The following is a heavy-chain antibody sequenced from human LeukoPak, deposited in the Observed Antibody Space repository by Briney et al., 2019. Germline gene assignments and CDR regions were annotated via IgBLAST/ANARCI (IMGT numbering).Heavy chain of an antibody. D-gene: IGHD3-10*01. V-gene: IGHV3-23*01. CDR2: ISGSGGST. CDR1: GFTFSSYA. CDR3: AKDLGPMVRGVLMDY. Sequence: PGGSLRLSCAASGFTFSSYAMSWVRQAPGKGLEWVSAISGSGGSTYYADSVKGRFTISRDNSKNTLYLQMNSLRVEDTAVYYCAKDLGPMVRGVLMDYWGQGTLVTVSS. J-gene: IGHJ4*02.